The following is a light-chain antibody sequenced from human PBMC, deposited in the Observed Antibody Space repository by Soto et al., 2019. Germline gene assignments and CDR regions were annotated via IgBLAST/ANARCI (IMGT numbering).Light chain of an antibody. CDR3: QLYHSSSYT. J-gene: IGKJ2*01. V-gene: IGKV3-20*01. CDR2: GAS. Sequence: EIVLKQSPGTLSLSPGERATLSCRASQSVTSSYLAWYQQKPGQAPRLLIYGASRRATDIPDRFSGSWSGTDFTLTISILEPEDFAVYYCQLYHSSSYTFGQGTKLEIK. CDR1: QSVTSSY.